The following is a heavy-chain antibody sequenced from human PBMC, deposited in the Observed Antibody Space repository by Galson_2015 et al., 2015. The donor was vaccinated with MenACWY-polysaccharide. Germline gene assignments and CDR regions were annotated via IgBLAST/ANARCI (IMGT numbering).Heavy chain of an antibody. D-gene: IGHD2-2*01. Sequence: SLRLSCAASGFTFSSYTMSWVRQAPGKGLEWVSGISGSGTSSYYADSVKGRFTISRDNSKNTLYLQMNSLRAADTAVYYCANRGQSRRRTSDVDYWGQGTLVTVSS. CDR1: GFTFSSYT. CDR3: ANRGQSRRRTSDVDY. V-gene: IGHV3-23*01. J-gene: IGHJ4*02. CDR2: ISGSGTSS.